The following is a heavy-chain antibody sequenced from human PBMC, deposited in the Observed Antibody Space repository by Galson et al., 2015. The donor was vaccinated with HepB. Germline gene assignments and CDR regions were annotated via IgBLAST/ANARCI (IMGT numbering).Heavy chain of an antibody. D-gene: IGHD1-1*01. CDR1: GYSFTSNY. CDR2: INPSDGST. J-gene: IGHJ3*02. CDR3: ARVTYMLEHAFDI. V-gene: IGHV1-46*03. Sequence: SVKVSCKASGYSFTSNYMHWARQAPGQGLEWMGIINPSDGSTRYAQKFQGRVTMTRDTSTSTVYMELSSLRSEDTAVYYCARVTYMLEHAFDIWGQGTMVTVSS.